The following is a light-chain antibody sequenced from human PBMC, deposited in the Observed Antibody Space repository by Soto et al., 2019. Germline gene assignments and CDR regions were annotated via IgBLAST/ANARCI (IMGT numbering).Light chain of an antibody. J-gene: IGKJ4*01. CDR3: HQRSNWPST. V-gene: IGKV3-11*01. Sequence: EIVLTQSPATLSLSPGERATLSCRASQRVSRYLAWYQQKPGQAPRLLIYDASNRATGIPSRFSGSGSGTDFTLPITIVEPADFAVYYCHQRSNWPSTFGGGTKVEIK. CDR2: DAS. CDR1: QRVSRY.